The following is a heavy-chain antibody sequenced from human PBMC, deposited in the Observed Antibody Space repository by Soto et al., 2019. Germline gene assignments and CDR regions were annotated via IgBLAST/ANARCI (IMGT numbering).Heavy chain of an antibody. V-gene: IGHV4-61*01. D-gene: IGHD3-10*01. CDR3: ARDYMGEVSPGSDGMDV. Sequence: TSETLSLTCTVSGGSVSSGSYYWSWIRQPPGKGLEWIGDIYYSGSTNYNPSLKSRVTISVDTSKNQFSLKLSSVTAADTAVYYCARDYMGEVSPGSDGMDVWGHGTTVTVP. CDR1: GGSVSSGSYY. CDR2: IYYSGST. J-gene: IGHJ6*02.